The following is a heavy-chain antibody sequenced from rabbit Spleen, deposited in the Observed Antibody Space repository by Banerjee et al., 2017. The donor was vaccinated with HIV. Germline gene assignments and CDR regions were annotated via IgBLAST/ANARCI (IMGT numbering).Heavy chain of an antibody. Sequence: QSLEESGGDLVKPGASLTLTCKASGFTISSSYWICWVRQAPGKGLEWIACIDVTKSGSTYYTTWAKGRFTISKTSSTTVTLQMTSLTAADTATYFCARESVTDVGYGYLDLWGQGTLVTVS. CDR2: IDVTKSGST. CDR3: ARESVTDVGYGYLDL. V-gene: IGHV1S40*01. J-gene: IGHJ4*01. CDR1: GFTISSSYW. D-gene: IGHD6-1*01.